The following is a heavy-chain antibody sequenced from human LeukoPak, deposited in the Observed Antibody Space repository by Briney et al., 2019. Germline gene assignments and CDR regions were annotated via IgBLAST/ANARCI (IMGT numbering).Heavy chain of an antibody. Sequence: GESLEISCQGSGSSFTSYWIGWGRQLPGKGLEWMGIIYPGDSDTISSPSFQGQFTISADKSTSTANLQWSSLKASDTAMYYCARSGGNYYSIWGQGTMVTVSS. CDR2: IYPGDSDT. CDR3: ARSGGNYYSI. D-gene: IGHD1-26*01. J-gene: IGHJ3*02. V-gene: IGHV5-51*01. CDR1: GSSFTSYW.